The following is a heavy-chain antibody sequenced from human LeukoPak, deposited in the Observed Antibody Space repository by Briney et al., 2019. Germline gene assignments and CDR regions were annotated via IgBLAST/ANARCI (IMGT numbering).Heavy chain of an antibody. CDR2: ISSSSYI. CDR1: GFTFSSYS. Sequence: GGSLRLSCAASGFTFSSYSMNWVRQAPGKGLEWVSSISSSSYIYYADSVKGRFTISRDNAKNSLYLQMNSLRAEDTAVYYCAREGVGATLGHWGQGTLVTVSS. D-gene: IGHD1-26*01. CDR3: AREGVGATLGH. J-gene: IGHJ4*02. V-gene: IGHV3-21*01.